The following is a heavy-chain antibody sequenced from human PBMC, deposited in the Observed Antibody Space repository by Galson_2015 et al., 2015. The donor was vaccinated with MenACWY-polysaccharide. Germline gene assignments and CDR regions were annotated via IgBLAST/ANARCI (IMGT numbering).Heavy chain of an antibody. J-gene: IGHJ5*02. CDR1: GGSMSPYH. Sequence: ETLSLTCTVSGGSMSPYHWTWIRQSPGKGLEWLGWIHYSGGTKYSPSLKSRVTISVDTSESQFSLKLSSVTTADTAVYYCARIGGMNKGNYYNYGWFDPWGQGTLVTVSS. CDR2: IHYSGGT. D-gene: IGHD3-22*01. CDR3: ARIGGMNKGNYYNYGWFDP. V-gene: IGHV4-59*01.